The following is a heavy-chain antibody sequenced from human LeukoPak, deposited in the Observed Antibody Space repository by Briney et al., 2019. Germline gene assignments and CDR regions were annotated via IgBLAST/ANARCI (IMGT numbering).Heavy chain of an antibody. J-gene: IGHJ5*02. CDR1: DDSITNRAYS. V-gene: IGHV4-30-2*01. CDR2: IYHSGFA. D-gene: IGHD6-13*01. CDR3: ARESGDRWYRGWIDR. Sequence: SETLSLTCAVSDDSITNRAYSWSWIRQPPGMGLEWIVHIYHSGFAYYNPSLKGRVTISVDKSNNSFSLKLTSMTAADTAVYFCARESGDRWYRGWIDRWGQGTRITVSS.